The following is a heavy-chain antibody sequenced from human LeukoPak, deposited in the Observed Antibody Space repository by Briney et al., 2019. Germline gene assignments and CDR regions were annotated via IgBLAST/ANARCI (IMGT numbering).Heavy chain of an antibody. D-gene: IGHD6-13*01. CDR2: ISGSGGST. CDR1: GFTFSSYA. V-gene: IGHV3-23*01. CDR3: AKDPRIAAAGDYNWFDP. Sequence: GGSLRLSCAASGFTFSSYAMSWVRQAPGKGLEWVSAISGSGGSTYYADSVKGRFTISRDNSKNTLYLQMNSLRAEDTAVYYCAKDPRIAAAGDYNWFDPGAREPWSPSPQ. J-gene: IGHJ5*02.